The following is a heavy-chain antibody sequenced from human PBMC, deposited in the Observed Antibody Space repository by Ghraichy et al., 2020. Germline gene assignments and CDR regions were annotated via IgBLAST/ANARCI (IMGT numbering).Heavy chain of an antibody. CDR1: GFTFSSYN. Sequence: GGSLRLSCAASGFTFSSYNMHWVRQAPGKGLEWVAVIWYDGSNKYYADSVKGRFTISRDNSKNTLYLQMNSLRAEDTAVYYCARSTMIVTGRDPYYFDYWGQGTLVTVSS. V-gene: IGHV3-33*01. J-gene: IGHJ4*02. D-gene: IGHD3-22*01. CDR2: IWYDGSNK. CDR3: ARSTMIVTGRDPYYFDY.